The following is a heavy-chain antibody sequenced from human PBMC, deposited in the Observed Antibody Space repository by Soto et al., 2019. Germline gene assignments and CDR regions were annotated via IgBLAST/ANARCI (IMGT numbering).Heavy chain of an antibody. V-gene: IGHV3-23*01. CDR3: AKRSSPSTFDY. D-gene: IGHD6-6*01. J-gene: IGHJ4*02. Sequence: GGSLRLSCAASGFTFSSYAMSWVRQAPGKGLEWVSVISGSDDSTYYADSVKGRFTISRDNSKNTLYLQMNSLRAEDTAVYYCAKRSSPSTFDYWGQGALVTSPQ. CDR2: ISGSDDST. CDR1: GFTFSSYA.